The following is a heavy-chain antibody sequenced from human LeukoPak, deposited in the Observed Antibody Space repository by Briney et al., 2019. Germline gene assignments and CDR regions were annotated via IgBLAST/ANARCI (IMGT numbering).Heavy chain of an antibody. V-gene: IGHV3-48*02. J-gene: IGHJ4*02. Sequence: GGSLRLSCAVSGFTLSDYSMHWVRQAPGKGLEWISYITSRSSTMDYADSVRGRFTISRDDAKNSLFLQMNSLRDGDTAVYYCARDFTVGGVGNYWGQGTLVTVSS. CDR3: ARDFTVGGVGNY. CDR2: ITSRSSTM. CDR1: GFTLSDYS. D-gene: IGHD1-26*01.